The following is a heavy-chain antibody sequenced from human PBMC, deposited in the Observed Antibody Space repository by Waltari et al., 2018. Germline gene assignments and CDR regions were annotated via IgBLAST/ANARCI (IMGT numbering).Heavy chain of an antibody. CDR1: GFTFSSYA. CDR2: LSGSGGST. J-gene: IGHJ3*02. Sequence: VQLVQSGAEVKKPGSSVKVSCAASGFTFSSYAMSWVRQAPGKGLEWVSALSGSGGSTYYEDSVKGRFTISRDNSKNTLYLQMNSLRAEDTAVYYCAKQPPQLWWCAFDIWGQGTMVTVSS. CDR3: AKQPPQLWWCAFDI. D-gene: IGHD2-21*01. V-gene: IGHV3-23*04.